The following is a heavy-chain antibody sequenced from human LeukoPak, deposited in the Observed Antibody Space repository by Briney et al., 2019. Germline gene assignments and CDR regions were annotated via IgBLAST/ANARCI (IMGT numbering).Heavy chain of an antibody. D-gene: IGHD3-9*01. J-gene: IGHJ6*02. Sequence: GASVKVSCKASGYTFTGYYMHWVRQAPGQGLEWMGWINPNSGGTNYAQKFQGRVTMIRDTSISTAYMELSRLRSDDTAVYYCASILTGYPDYYYYYGMDVWGQGTTVTVSS. V-gene: IGHV1-2*02. CDR1: GYTFTGYY. CDR3: ASILTGYPDYYYYYGMDV. CDR2: INPNSGGT.